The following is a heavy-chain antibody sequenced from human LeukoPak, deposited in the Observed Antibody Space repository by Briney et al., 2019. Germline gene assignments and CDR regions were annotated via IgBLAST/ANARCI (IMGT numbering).Heavy chain of an antibody. Sequence: SGGSLRLSCAASGFTFSSYAMSWVRQAPGKGLEWVSAISGSGGSTYYADSVKGRFTISRDNSKNTLYLQMNSLRAEDTAVYYCAKRRYSSSWYGGYYFDYWGQGTLVTVSS. CDR2: ISGSGGST. CDR1: GFTFSSYA. D-gene: IGHD6-13*01. V-gene: IGHV3-23*01. CDR3: AKRRYSSSWYGGYYFDY. J-gene: IGHJ4*02.